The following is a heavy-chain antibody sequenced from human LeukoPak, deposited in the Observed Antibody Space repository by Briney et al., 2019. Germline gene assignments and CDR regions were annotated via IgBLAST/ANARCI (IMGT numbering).Heavy chain of an antibody. CDR3: VKGNLGSTTGGGDY. CDR1: GFTFSSYG. J-gene: IGHJ4*02. Sequence: GGSLRLSCAASGFTFSSYGMHWVRQPPGKGLEWVAVISYDGSNKYYADSVKGGFTISRDNAKNSLFLQMNSLRAEETALYFGVKGNLGSTTGGGDYWGQGTLVTVSS. D-gene: IGHD1-26*01. CDR2: ISYDGSNK. V-gene: IGHV3-30*18.